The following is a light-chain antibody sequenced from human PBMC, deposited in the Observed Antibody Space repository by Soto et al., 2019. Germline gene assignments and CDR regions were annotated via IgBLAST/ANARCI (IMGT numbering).Light chain of an antibody. Sequence: DIQMTQSPYSLSASVGDSVTITCRASQNIRTYLNWYQQKPGRAPKLLIHSASALPSGVPSRFSGSGSGTEFTLTRSGLQPEYFATYYCQQGHSTPYTFGQGTKVEIK. CDR1: QNIRTY. J-gene: IGKJ2*01. CDR2: SAS. CDR3: QQGHSTPYT. V-gene: IGKV1-39*01.